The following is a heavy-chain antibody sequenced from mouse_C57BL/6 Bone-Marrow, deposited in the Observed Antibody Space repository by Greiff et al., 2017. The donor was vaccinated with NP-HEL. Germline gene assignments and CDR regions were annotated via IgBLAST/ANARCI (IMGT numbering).Heavy chain of an antibody. V-gene: IGHV2-9-1*01. CDR3: ASHYDQNEAWFAY. CDR1: GFSLTSYA. J-gene: IGHJ3*01. CDR2: IWTGGGT. Sequence: QVQLQQSGPGLVAPSQRLSITCTVSGFSLTSYAISWVRQPPGKGLEWLGVIWTGGGTNYNSALKSRLSISKDNSKSQVFLKMNSLQTEDTARYYCASHYDQNEAWFAYWGQGTLVTVSA. D-gene: IGHD2-4*01.